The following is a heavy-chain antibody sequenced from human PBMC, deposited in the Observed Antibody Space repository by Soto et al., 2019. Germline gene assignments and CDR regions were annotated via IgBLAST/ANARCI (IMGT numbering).Heavy chain of an antibody. CDR3: ARERAVAGTGGNYYGMDV. CDR1: GYTFTSFA. CDR2: INPGGGSA. V-gene: IGHV1-46*01. J-gene: IGHJ6*02. Sequence: ASVKVSCKASGYTFTSFAMHWVRQAPGQRLEWMGMINPGGGSANYAQKFQGRVTMTRDTSTSTVYMELSSLRSEDTAVYYCARERAVAGTGGNYYGMDVWGQGTTVTVSS. D-gene: IGHD6-19*01.